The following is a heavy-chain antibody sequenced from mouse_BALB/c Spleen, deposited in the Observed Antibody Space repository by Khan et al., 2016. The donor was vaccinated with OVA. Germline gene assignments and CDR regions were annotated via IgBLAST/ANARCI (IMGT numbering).Heavy chain of an antibody. J-gene: IGHJ2*01. D-gene: IGHD1-1*01. CDR3: ARTGYGSLGY. CDR2: INPNNGDT. Sequence: VQLKESGPELVKPGASVKIPCKASGYTFTDYNMDWVKQSHGKSLEWIGDINPNNGDTFYNQKFKGKATLTVDKSSSTAFMELRSLTSEDTAVYYSARTGYGSLGYWGQGTTLTVSA. CDR1: GYTFTDYN. V-gene: IGHV1-18*01.